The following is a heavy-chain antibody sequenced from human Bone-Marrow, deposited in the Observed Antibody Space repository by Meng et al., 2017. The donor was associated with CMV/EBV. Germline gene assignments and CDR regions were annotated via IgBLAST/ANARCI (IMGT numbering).Heavy chain of an antibody. D-gene: IGHD2-2*01. CDR1: GGSISSGDYY. J-gene: IGHJ5*02. CDR3: ARLPAAKHNWFDP. Sequence: LRLSCTVSGGSISSGDYYWSWIRQPPGKGLEWIGYIYYSGSTYYNPSLKSRVTISVDTSKNQFSLKLSSVTAADTAVYYCARLPAAKHNWFDPWGQGTRVTVSS. CDR2: IYYSGST. V-gene: IGHV4-30-4*08.